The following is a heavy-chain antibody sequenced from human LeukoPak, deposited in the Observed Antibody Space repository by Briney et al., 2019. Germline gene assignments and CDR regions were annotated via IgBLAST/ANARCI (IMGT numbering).Heavy chain of an antibody. J-gene: IGHJ4*02. D-gene: IGHD2-15*01. CDR1: DGSFSGYY. V-gene: IGHV4-34*01. CDR2: INHSGST. CDR3: ARGLGVVVVAATHFDY. Sequence: SETLSLTCAVYDGSFSGYYWSWIRQPPGKGLEWIGEINHSGSTNYNPSLKSRVTISVDTSKNQFSLKLSSVTAADTAVYYCARGLGVVVVAATHFDYWGQGTLVTVSS.